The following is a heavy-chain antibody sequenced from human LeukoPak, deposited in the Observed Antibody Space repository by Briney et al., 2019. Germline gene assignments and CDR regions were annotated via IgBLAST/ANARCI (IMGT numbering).Heavy chain of an antibody. CDR2: ISGSGGRT. V-gene: IGHV3-23*01. Sequence: GGSLRLSCAASGFTFNNYAMSWVRQAPGKGLEWVSAISGSGGRTYYADSVKGRFTISRDNSKNTLYLQMSSLRTEDTAVYYCARDGVSWGRGYFDYWGQGTLVTVSS. CDR3: ARDGVSWGRGYFDY. D-gene: IGHD3-3*01. J-gene: IGHJ4*02. CDR1: GFTFNNYA.